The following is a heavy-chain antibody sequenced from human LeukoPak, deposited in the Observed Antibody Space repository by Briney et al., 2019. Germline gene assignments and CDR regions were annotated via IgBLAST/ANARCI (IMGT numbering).Heavy chain of an antibody. CDR2: ISGRSSHV. V-gene: IGHV3-21*01. D-gene: IGHD3-16*01. CDR3: GRAFPPLRTASAGDL. Sequence: GGPLRLSCSASGFSFSDYDMNWFPQAPGKGLEWISSISGRSSHVYYGDSVKGRFSISRDNAMNSVFLQMNSLGVDDTAVYYCGRAFPPLRTASAGDLWGQGTLVTVSS. J-gene: IGHJ4*02. CDR1: GFSFSDYD.